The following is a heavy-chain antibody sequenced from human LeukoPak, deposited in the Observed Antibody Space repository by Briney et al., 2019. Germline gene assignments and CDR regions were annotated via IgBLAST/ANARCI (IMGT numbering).Heavy chain of an antibody. J-gene: IGHJ5*02. Sequence: GGSLRLSCAASGFTFSSYAMSWVRQAPRKGLEWVSAISGSGGSTYYADSVKGRFTISRDNSKNTLYLQMNSLRAEDTAVYYCAKAMYDILTGYPYNWFDPWGQGTLVTVSS. CDR1: GFTFSSYA. CDR3: AKAMYDILTGYPYNWFDP. CDR2: ISGSGGST. D-gene: IGHD3-9*01. V-gene: IGHV3-23*01.